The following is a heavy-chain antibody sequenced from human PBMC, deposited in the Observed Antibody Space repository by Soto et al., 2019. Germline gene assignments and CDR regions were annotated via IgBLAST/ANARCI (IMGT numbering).Heavy chain of an antibody. J-gene: IGHJ4*02. CDR2: IYYSGST. CDR3: ATGGSYFDY. V-gene: IGHV4-59*01. D-gene: IGHD5-12*01. Sequence: TSETLSLTCTVSGGSISSYYWSWTRQPPGKGLEWIGYIYYSGSTNYNPSLKSRVTISVDTSKNQFSLKLSSVTAADTAVYYCATGGSYFDYWGQGTLVTVSS. CDR1: GGSISSYY.